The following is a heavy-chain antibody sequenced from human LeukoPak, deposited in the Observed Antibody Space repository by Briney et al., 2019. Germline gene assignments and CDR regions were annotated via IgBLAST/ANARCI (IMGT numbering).Heavy chain of an antibody. CDR2: IYSSGST. V-gene: IGHV4-39*01. Sequence: SETLSLTCTVSGASVSGSPYYWGWIRQPPGKGLEWIGSIYSSGSTYYNASLQSRVTISIETSKNQISLRLNSVTAADTAIYYCAKSGGYGIIDYWGQGTLVTVSS. D-gene: IGHD1-26*01. J-gene: IGHJ4*02. CDR1: GASVSGSPYY. CDR3: AKSGGYGIIDY.